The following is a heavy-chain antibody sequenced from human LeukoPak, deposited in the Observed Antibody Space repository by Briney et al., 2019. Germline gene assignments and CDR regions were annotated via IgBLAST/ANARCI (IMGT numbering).Heavy chain of an antibody. CDR3: ARVNLEYYYASGRIIKYYYYMDV. D-gene: IGHD3-10*01. J-gene: IGHJ6*03. V-gene: IGHV5-51*01. CDR1: GYRFISYW. Sequence: GESLKISCKGSGYRFISYWIGWVRQMPGKGLEWMGIIYLGDSDTKYSPSFQGQVTISADKSISTAYLQWSSLKASDTAMYYCARVNLEYYYASGRIIKYYYYMDVWGKGTTVTISS. CDR2: IYLGDSDT.